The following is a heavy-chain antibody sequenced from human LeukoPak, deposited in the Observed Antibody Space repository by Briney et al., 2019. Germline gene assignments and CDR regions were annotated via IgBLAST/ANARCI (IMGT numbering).Heavy chain of an antibody. J-gene: IGHJ4*02. CDR3: AKGIHYDSSGPFDY. CDR1: GFPFSNYA. Sequence: PGGSLRLSCSASGFPFSNYAMHWVRQAPGKGLEHVSAISSSGGSTFDADSVMGRFTISRDSSKNTLYLQMNSLRAEDTAVYYCAKGIHYDSSGPFDYWGQGTLVTVSS. D-gene: IGHD3-22*01. CDR2: ISSSGGST. V-gene: IGHV3-64*04.